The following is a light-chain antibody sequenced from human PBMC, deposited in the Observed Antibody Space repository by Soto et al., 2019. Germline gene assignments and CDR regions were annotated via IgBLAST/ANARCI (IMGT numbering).Light chain of an antibody. CDR1: QNVRND. Sequence: EILLTQSPATLSLSPGERATLSCRASQNVRNDLVWYLQKPGQAPRLLIYSASNRATGIPARFSGSGSGPDFTLTISSLEPEDFAVYYCQQRTNWPPTFGGWTKVEFK. V-gene: IGKV3-11*01. CDR2: SAS. CDR3: QQRTNWPPT. J-gene: IGKJ4*01.